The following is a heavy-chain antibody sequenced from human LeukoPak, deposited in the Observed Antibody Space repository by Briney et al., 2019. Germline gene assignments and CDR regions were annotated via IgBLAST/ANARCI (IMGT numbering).Heavy chain of an antibody. CDR3: ARFHCSSTSCYEFYYYGMDV. J-gene: IGHJ6*02. CDR1: GSSFTSYW. Sequence: GESLQISCKGSGSSFTSYWIGWVRQMSGKGLEWMGIIYPGDSDTRYSPSFQGQVTISADKSISTAYLQWSSLKASDTAMYYCARFHCSSTSCYEFYYYGMDVWGQGTTVTVSS. V-gene: IGHV5-51*01. CDR2: IYPGDSDT. D-gene: IGHD2-2*01.